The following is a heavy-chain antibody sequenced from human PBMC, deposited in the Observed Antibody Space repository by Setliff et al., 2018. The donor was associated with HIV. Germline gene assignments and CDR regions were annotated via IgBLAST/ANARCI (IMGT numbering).Heavy chain of an antibody. V-gene: IGHV4-61*08. CDR3: ARHAPRNHDLAGVFYPYYMDV. CDR2: IYYSGST. D-gene: IGHD1-1*01. CDR1: GGTISSGGYY. Sequence: PSETLSLTCTVSGGTISSGGYYWSWIRQPPGKGLEWIGYIYYSGSTSYNPSLKSRVTISVDTSKAQFSLKLSSVTAADTAVYYCARHAPRNHDLAGVFYPYYMDVWGKGTTVTVSS. J-gene: IGHJ6*03.